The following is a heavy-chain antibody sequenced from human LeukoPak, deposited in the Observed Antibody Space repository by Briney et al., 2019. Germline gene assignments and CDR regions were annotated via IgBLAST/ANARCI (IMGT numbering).Heavy chain of an antibody. CDR2: INSDGSST. Sequence: GGSLRLSCAASGFTFSSYWMHWVRHAPGKGLVWVSRINSDGSSTSYADSVKGRFTISRDNAKNTLYLQMNSLRAEDTAVYYCAREPPYYYDSSGTDAFDIWGQGTMVTVSS. D-gene: IGHD3-22*01. J-gene: IGHJ3*02. CDR3: AREPPYYYDSSGTDAFDI. V-gene: IGHV3-74*01. CDR1: GFTFSSYW.